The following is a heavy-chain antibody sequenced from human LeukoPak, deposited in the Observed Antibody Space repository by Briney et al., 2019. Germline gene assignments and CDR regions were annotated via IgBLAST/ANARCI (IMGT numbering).Heavy chain of an antibody. V-gene: IGHV3-30*04. D-gene: IGHD6-19*01. CDR3: ARAVAGTRNAFDL. J-gene: IGHJ3*01. CDR2: ISYDGSNK. CDR1: GFTFSSYA. Sequence: PGGSLRLSCAASGFTFSSYAMHWVRQAPGKGLEWVAVISYDGSNKYHADSVKGRFTISRDNAKNTLYLQMNSLIAEDTAVYYCARAVAGTRNAFDLWGQGTMVTVSS.